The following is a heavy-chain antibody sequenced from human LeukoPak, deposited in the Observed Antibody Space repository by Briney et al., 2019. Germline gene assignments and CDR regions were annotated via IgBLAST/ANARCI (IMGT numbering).Heavy chain of an antibody. CDR3: ARDPGYYGSGAYIYGMDV. J-gene: IGHJ6*02. D-gene: IGHD3-10*01. CDR2: ISSSSGSI. CDR1: GFTFSSYS. Sequence: GGSLRLSCAASGFTFSSYSMNWVRQSPGKWLEWAPCISSSSGSIYYADSVKGRFTISRDNAKNSLYLQMNSLRDEDTAVYYCARDPGYYGSGAYIYGMDVWGQGTTVTVSS. V-gene: IGHV3-48*02.